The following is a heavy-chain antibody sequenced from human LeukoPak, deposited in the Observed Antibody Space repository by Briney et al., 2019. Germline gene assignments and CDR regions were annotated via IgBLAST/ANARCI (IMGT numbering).Heavy chain of an antibody. Sequence: RGSLRLSCAASGFTFDDYDLNWVRQAPGKGLEWVSGISWNGRNTAYAESLKGRFTISRDNAKNSLYLQMNSLRAEDTAFYYCARVQQYDKFDYWGQGTLVTVSS. V-gene: IGHV3-20*04. J-gene: IGHJ4*02. CDR2: ISWNGRNT. D-gene: IGHD3-22*01. CDR1: GFTFDDYD. CDR3: ARVQQYDKFDY.